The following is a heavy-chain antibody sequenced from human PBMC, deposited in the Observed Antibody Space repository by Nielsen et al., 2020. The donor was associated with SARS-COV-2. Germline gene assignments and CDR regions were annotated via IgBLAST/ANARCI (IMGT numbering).Heavy chain of an antibody. CDR1: GGTFSSYA. J-gene: IGHJ6*02. CDR2: IIPIFGTA. V-gene: IGHV1-69*13. D-gene: IGHD5-24*01. Sequence: SVKVFCKASGGTFSSYAISWVRQAPGQGLEWMGGIIPIFGTANYAQKFQGRVTITADESTSTAYMELSSLRSEDTAVYYCARNNLEMATIGYYYYGMDVWGQGTTVTVSS. CDR3: ARNNLEMATIGYYYYGMDV.